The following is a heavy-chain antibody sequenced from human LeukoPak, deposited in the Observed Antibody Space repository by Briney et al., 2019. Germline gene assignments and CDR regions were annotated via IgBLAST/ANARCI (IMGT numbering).Heavy chain of an antibody. CDR2: IYTSGST. V-gene: IGHV4-4*07. CDR1: GGSISSYY. Sequence: SETLSLTCTVSGGSISSYYWSWIRQPAGKGLEWIGRIYTSGSTNYNPSLKSRVTMSVDTSKNQFSLKLSSVPAADTAVYYCARDPPPHSGYDYFAYWGQGTLVTVSS. J-gene: IGHJ4*02. D-gene: IGHD5-12*01. CDR3: ARDPPPHSGYDYFAY.